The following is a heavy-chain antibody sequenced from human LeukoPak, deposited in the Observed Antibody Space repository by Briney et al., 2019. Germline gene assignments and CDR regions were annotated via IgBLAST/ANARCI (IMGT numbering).Heavy chain of an antibody. Sequence: GASVKVSCKASGYTFTSYYMHWVRQAPGQGLEWMGIINPSGGSTSYAQKFQGRVTMTRDTSTSTVYMELSSLRSEDTAVYYCARGHSNGAAGTSYWFDPWGQGTLVTVSS. D-gene: IGHD6-13*01. CDR3: ARGHSNGAAGTSYWFDP. CDR1: GYTFTSYY. CDR2: INPSGGST. V-gene: IGHV1-46*01. J-gene: IGHJ5*02.